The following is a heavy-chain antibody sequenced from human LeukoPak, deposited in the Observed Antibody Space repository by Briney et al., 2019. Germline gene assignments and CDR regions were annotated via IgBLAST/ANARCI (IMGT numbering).Heavy chain of an antibody. Sequence: PGGFLRLSCAASGFTFSSYGMNWVRQAPGKGLEWVSYISSSGSTMYYADSVKGRFTISRDNAKNSLYLQMNSLRAEDTAVYYCAELGITMIGGVWGKGTTVTISS. D-gene: IGHD3-10*02. V-gene: IGHV3-48*03. CDR2: ISSSGSTM. CDR1: GFTFSSYG. CDR3: AELGITMIGGV. J-gene: IGHJ6*04.